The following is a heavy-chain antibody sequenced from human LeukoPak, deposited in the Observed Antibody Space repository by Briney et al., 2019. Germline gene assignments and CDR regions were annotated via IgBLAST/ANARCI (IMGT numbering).Heavy chain of an antibody. D-gene: IGHD6-13*01. CDR3: ARDLSGSSWYMES. V-gene: IGHV3-30-3*01. CDR1: GFTFSSYA. CDR2: ISYDGSNK. J-gene: IGHJ3*01. Sequence: GGSLRLSCAASGFTFSSYAMHWVRQAPGKGLEWVAVISYDGSNKYYADSVKGRFTISRDNSKNTLYLQMNSLRADDTAVYYCARDLSGSSWYMESWGQGTMVTVSS.